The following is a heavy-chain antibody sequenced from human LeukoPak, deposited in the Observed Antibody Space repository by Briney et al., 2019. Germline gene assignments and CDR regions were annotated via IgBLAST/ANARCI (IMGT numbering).Heavy chain of an antibody. J-gene: IGHJ6*03. D-gene: IGHD1-26*01. CDR2: IYSGGST. CDR3: ARDPYSGTYGNTYYYYMDV. Sequence: GGSLRLSCAASGFTVSSNYMSWVRQAPGKGLEWVSVIYSGGSTYYADSVKGRFTISRDNARNSLYLQMNSLRVEDTAVYYCARDPYSGTYGNTYYYYMDVWGKGTTVTISS. V-gene: IGHV3-53*01. CDR1: GFTVSSNY.